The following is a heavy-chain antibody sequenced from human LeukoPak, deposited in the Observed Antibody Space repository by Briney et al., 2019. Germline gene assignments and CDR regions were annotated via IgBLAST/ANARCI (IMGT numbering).Heavy chain of an antibody. Sequence: PSETLSLTCTVSGGSITGSSYYWGWIRQPPGKGLEWIGSMYYSGSTYYNPSLKGRVTIPVDTSKNQFSLRLSSVTAADTAVYYCARQYYDNTGYYYFGYWGQGNLVTVSS. CDR1: GGSITGSSYY. J-gene: IGHJ4*02. V-gene: IGHV4-39*01. D-gene: IGHD3-22*01. CDR3: ARQYYDNTGYYYFGY. CDR2: MYYSGST.